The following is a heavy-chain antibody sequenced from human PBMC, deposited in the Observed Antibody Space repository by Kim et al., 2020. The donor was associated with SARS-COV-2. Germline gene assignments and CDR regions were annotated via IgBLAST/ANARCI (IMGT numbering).Heavy chain of an antibody. Sequence: GGSLRLSCEVLGFSVRNNYMTWVRQAPGKGLEWVSTITTGGYTYSADSVKGRFTVSRDSSQNTLYLQMDRLRGDDTAVYYCAREEGAYAMDWGHGALVTVS. J-gene: IGHJ4*01. V-gene: IGHV3-53*01. CDR1: GFSVRNNY. CDR2: ITTGGYT. CDR3: AREEGAYAMD. D-gene: IGHD5-12*01.